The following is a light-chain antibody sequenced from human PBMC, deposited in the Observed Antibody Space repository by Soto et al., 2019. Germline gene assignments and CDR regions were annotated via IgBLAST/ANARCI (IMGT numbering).Light chain of an antibody. Sequence: QSVLTQPPSVSGAPGQRVTISCTGSSSNIGAGYDVHWYQPLPGTAPKLLISGNSNRTSGVPDRFSGSKSGTSASLAITGLQAEDEADYYCQSYDSSLSGRVFGTGTKLTVL. J-gene: IGLJ1*01. CDR1: SSNIGAGYD. CDR3: QSYDSSLSGRV. V-gene: IGLV1-40*01. CDR2: GNS.